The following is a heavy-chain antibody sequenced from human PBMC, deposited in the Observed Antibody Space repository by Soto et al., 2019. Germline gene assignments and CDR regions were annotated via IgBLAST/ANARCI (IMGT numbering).Heavy chain of an antibody. CDR3: ARVTIFGVVIIVGGNYYFDY. J-gene: IGHJ4*02. Sequence: SETLSLTCTVSGGSINSGLYYWTWIRQHPEKGLEWIGYIYSRGNTYYTPSLKSRVDMAVDSSQNQFSLRVNSVTAADTAVYYCARVTIFGVVIIVGGNYYFDYWGQGTLVTVSS. V-gene: IGHV4-31*03. CDR1: GGSINSGLYY. CDR2: IYSRGNT. D-gene: IGHD3-3*01.